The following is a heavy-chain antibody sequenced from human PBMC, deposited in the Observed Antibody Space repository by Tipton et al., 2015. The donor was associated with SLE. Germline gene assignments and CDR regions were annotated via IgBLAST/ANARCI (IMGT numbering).Heavy chain of an antibody. Sequence: LRLSCAVYGGSFSGYYWSWIRQPPGKGLEWIGYIYYSGSTNYNPSLKSRVTISVDTSKNQFSLKLSSVTAADTAVYYCASVTTVTTGWFDPWGQGTLVTVSS. CDR2: IYYSGST. V-gene: IGHV4-34*01. CDR3: ASVTTVTTGWFDP. CDR1: GGSFSGYY. J-gene: IGHJ5*02. D-gene: IGHD4-17*01.